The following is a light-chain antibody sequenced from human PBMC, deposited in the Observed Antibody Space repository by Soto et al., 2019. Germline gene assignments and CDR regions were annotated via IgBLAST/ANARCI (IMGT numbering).Light chain of an antibody. CDR2: GAF. CDR3: HQYGKSPRT. V-gene: IGKV3-20*01. J-gene: IGKJ1*01. Sequence: VFTHSACTLSLSRVERVTLSCSPSQIVTSDYLAWYHQAPGQAPRLLIYGAFNRATGISDRFSGSGSGTDFTLSISKLEPGDFGVYFCHQYGKSPRTFGQGTKV. CDR1: QIVTSDY.